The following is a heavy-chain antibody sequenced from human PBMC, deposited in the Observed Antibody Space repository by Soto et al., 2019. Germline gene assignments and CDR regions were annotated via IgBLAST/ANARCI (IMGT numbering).Heavy chain of an antibody. Sequence: SETLSLTCTVSGGSINSGDYYWTWVRQHPGKGLEWIWYSHYSGSTYYNPSLKSRVTMSLDASRNQFSLYLSSATAADTAVYYCARLLTIFGVVNQSWFDPWGQGTLVTVSS. D-gene: IGHD3-3*01. J-gene: IGHJ5*02. CDR3: ARLLTIFGVVNQSWFDP. V-gene: IGHV4-31*03. CDR2: SHYSGST. CDR1: GGSINSGDYY.